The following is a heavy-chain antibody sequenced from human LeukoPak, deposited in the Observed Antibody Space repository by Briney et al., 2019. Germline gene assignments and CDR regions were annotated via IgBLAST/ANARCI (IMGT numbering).Heavy chain of an antibody. V-gene: IGHV3-21*01. J-gene: IGHJ4*02. CDR2: ISSSSSYI. CDR1: GFTFSSYS. Sequence: PGGSLRLSCAASGFTFSSYSMNWVRQAPGKGLEWVSSISSSSSYIYYADSVKGRFTISRDNAKNSLYLQMNSLIAEDTAVYYCARTYYYDSRGYIPFDYCGQGTLVTVSS. D-gene: IGHD3-22*01. CDR3: ARTYYYDSRGYIPFDY.